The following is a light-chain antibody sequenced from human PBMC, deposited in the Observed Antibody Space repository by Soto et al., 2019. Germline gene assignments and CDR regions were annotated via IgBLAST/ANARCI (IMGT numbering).Light chain of an antibody. CDR3: QQYGSSPLIT. J-gene: IGKJ3*01. CDR2: GAS. Sequence: EIGLTQSPGTLSLSPGERATLSCRASQSVSSSYLAWYQQKPGQAPRLLIYGASSRATGIPDRFSGSGSGTDFTLTISRLEPEDFAVYYCQQYGSSPLITFGPGTKVDIK. CDR1: QSVSSSY. V-gene: IGKV3-20*01.